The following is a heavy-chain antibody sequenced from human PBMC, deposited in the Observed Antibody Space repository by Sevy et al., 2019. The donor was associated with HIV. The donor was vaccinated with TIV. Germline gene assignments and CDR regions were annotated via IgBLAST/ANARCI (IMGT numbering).Heavy chain of an antibody. D-gene: IGHD6-13*01. Sequence: GGSLRLSCAASGFTFSSYNMNWVRQAPGKGLEWVSCISSSSSTIYYADSVKGRFTISRDNAKNSLYLQMNSLRDEDTAVYYCARGAGRYSSSWNWFDPWGQGTLVTVSS. CDR2: ISSSSSTI. CDR3: ARGAGRYSSSWNWFDP. CDR1: GFTFSSYN. J-gene: IGHJ5*02. V-gene: IGHV3-48*02.